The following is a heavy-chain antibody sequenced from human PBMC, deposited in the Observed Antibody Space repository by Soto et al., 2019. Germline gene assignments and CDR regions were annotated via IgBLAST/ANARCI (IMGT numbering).Heavy chain of an antibody. CDR3: ANPRIAYTSGTAMDV. V-gene: IGHV3-23*01. CDR2: ISDRGDDT. Sequence: EVHLLESGGGLVPPGRSLRLSCSASGFTFHNYAMTWVRQAPGKGLEWVSSISDRGDDTYYADSVKGRFTISRDKTNNTLYLQMGSLRAGDVAVYYCANPRIAYTSGTAMDVWGHGTTVRVSS. D-gene: IGHD3-10*01. CDR1: GFTFHNYA. J-gene: IGHJ6*02.